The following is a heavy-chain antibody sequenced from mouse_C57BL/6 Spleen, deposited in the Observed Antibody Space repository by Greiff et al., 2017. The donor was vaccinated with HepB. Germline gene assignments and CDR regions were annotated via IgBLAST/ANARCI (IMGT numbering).Heavy chain of an antibody. D-gene: IGHD1-1*01. V-gene: IGHV3-6*01. CDR1: GYSITSGYY. Sequence: EVKLMESGPGLVKPSQSLSLTCSVTGYSITSGYYWNWIRQFPGNKLEWMGYISYDGSNNYNPSLKNRISITRDTSKNQFFLKLNSVTTEDTATYYCARVIHYYGSSHWYFDVWGTGTTVTVSS. J-gene: IGHJ1*03. CDR2: ISYDGSN. CDR3: ARVIHYYGSSHWYFDV.